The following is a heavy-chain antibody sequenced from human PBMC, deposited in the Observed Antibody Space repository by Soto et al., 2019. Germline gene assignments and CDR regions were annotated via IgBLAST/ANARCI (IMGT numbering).Heavy chain of an antibody. J-gene: IGHJ4*02. D-gene: IGHD5-12*01. CDR1: DDSINSDKYY. Sequence: QLQLQESGPGLVKPSETLSLTCSVSDDSINSDKYYWGWIRQPPGKGPEWIGSIYYRGNAYYNPSLQTRVTISLDKSKSQCSLKLNSVTAADSAVYFCARLEGLATISYYFDFWGPGALVTVSS. CDR2: IYYRGNA. V-gene: IGHV4-39*01. CDR3: ARLEGLATISYYFDF.